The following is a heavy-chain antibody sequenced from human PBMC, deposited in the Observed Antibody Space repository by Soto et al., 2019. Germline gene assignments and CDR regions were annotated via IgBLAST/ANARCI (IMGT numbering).Heavy chain of an antibody. CDR2: ISFDGDDK. Sequence: GGSLRLSCGASGFAFSSYGMHWVRQAPGKGLEWVAAISFDGDDKYYGESVKGRFTISRDNYKNSLYLEMNSLRPEDTAVYYCAKPAPDMLVIPNGGFDYWGQGNLVTVSS. D-gene: IGHD2-15*01. J-gene: IGHJ4*02. CDR1: GFAFSSYG. CDR3: AKPAPDMLVIPNGGFDY. V-gene: IGHV3-30*18.